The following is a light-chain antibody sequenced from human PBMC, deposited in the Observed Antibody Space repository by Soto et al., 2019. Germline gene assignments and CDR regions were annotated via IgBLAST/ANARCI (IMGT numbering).Light chain of an antibody. CDR3: QQTYSTPHT. V-gene: IGKV1-39*01. J-gene: IGKJ2*01. CDR1: QTISNY. Sequence: DIQMTQSPSSLSAYVGDRVTITCRASQTISNYLNWFQQTPGKAPKLLIYAASNLQSGVPSRFSGCGSVMEFTLTISRLQPEDLATYFCQQTYSTPHTFGQGTQLEIK. CDR2: AAS.